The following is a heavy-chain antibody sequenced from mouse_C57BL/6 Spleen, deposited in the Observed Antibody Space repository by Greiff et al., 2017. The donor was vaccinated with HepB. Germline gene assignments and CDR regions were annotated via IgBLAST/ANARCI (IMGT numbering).Heavy chain of an antibody. CDR1: GYTFTSYW. Sequence: QVQLQQPGAELVMPGASVKLSCKASGYTFTSYWMHWVKQRPGQGLEWIGEFDPSDSYTNYNQKFKGKSTLTVDKSSSTAYMQLSSLTSEDSAVYYCARERLTTVVALYYFDYWGQGTTLTVSS. V-gene: IGHV1-69*01. D-gene: IGHD1-1*01. CDR2: FDPSDSYT. J-gene: IGHJ2*01. CDR3: ARERLTTVVALYYFDY.